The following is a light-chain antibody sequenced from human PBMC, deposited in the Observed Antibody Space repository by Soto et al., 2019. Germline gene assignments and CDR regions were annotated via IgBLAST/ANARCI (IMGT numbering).Light chain of an antibody. Sequence: EIVMTQSPVTLSVSPGERATLSCRASQSVSSNLAWYQQKPGQAPRLLFYGASTRATGLPARFSGSGSGTEFTLTISSLQSEDFAVYYCQQYNDWPPFTFGQGTKLEIK. CDR1: QSVSSN. CDR2: GAS. J-gene: IGKJ2*01. V-gene: IGKV3-15*01. CDR3: QQYNDWPPFT.